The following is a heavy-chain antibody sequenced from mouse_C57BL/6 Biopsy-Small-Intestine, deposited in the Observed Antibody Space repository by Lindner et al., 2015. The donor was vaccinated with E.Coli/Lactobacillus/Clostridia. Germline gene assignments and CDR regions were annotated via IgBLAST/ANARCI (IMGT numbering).Heavy chain of an antibody. D-gene: IGHD1-3*01. J-gene: IGHJ4*01. V-gene: IGHV9-3*01. CDR1: GYSPSRFA. CDR2: INSNSGNP. CDR3: ARDEEYTDGGDFNY. Sequence: VKVSCKTSGYSPSRFAINWLRQAPGQGLEWMGWINSNSGNPSYAQGFTGRFVFSFDSSVRTAYLQITNLKAEDTAVYYCARDEEYTDGGDFNYWGQGTLVTVSS.